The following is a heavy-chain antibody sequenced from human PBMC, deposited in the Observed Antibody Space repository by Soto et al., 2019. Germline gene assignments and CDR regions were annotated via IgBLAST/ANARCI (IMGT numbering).Heavy chain of an antibody. V-gene: IGHV1-69*13. CDR3: ARPAVGATGYFDY. J-gene: IGHJ4*02. CDR2: IIPIFGTA. D-gene: IGHD1-26*01. CDR1: GGTLSSYA. Sequence: SVKVSCKASGGTLSSYAISWVRQAPGQGLEWMGGIIPIFGTANYAQKFQGRVTITADESTSTAYMELSSLRSEDTAVYYCARPAVGATGYFDYWGQGTLVTAPQ.